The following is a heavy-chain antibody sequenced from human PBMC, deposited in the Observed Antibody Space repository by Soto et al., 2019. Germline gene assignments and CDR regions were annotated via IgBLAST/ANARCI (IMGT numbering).Heavy chain of an antibody. CDR3: AHAYGGRSLY. D-gene: IGHD1-26*01. J-gene: IGHJ4*02. Sequence: QITLKESGPTLVKPTQTLTLTCTFSGFSLTTDRVGVGWIRQPPGEALEWLAVIYWDDSKTYRPSLESRLTNTKDTSKNQVALTMTNIDSLDTATYYCAHAYGGRSLYWGQGTLVTVSS. CDR2: IYWDDSK. V-gene: IGHV2-5*02. CDR1: GFSLTTDRVG.